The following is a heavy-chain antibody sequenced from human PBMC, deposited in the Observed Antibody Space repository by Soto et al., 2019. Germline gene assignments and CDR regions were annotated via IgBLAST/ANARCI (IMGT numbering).Heavy chain of an antibody. CDR3: ARVIVPLEHYYYMDV. CDR1: GYTFTSYD. CDR2: MNPNSGNT. V-gene: IGHV1-8*01. D-gene: IGHD2-8*01. Sequence: ASVKVSRKASGYTFTSYDINRVRQATGQGLEWMGWMNPNSGNTGYAQKFQGRVTMTRNTSMSTAYMELSSLRSEDTAVYYCARVIVPLEHYYYMDVWGKGTTVTVSS. J-gene: IGHJ6*03.